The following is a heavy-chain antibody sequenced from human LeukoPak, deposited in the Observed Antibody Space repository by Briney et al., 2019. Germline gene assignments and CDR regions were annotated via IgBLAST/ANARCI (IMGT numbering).Heavy chain of an antibody. V-gene: IGHV4-38-2*02. CDR1: GYSISSGYY. Sequence: KPSETLSLTCTVSGYSISSGYYWGWIRQPPGKGLEWIGSIYHSGSTYYNPSLKSRATISVDTSKNQFSLKLSSVTAADTAVYYCARDKSAAAGKRPFDYWGQGTLVTVSS. CDR3: ARDKSAAAGKRPFDY. CDR2: IYHSGST. J-gene: IGHJ4*02. D-gene: IGHD6-13*01.